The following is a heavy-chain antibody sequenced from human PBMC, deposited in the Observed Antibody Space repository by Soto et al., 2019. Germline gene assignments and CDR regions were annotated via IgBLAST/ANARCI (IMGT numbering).Heavy chain of an antibody. Sequence: SETLSLTCTVSGGSISSYYRSWIRQPPGEGLEWIGYIYYSGSTNYNPSPKSRVTISVDTSKNQFSLKLSSVTAADTAVYYCARDRASNEFDYWGQGTLVTVSS. CDR2: IYYSGST. CDR1: GGSISSYY. J-gene: IGHJ4*02. V-gene: IGHV4-59*01. D-gene: IGHD1-1*01. CDR3: ARDRASNEFDY.